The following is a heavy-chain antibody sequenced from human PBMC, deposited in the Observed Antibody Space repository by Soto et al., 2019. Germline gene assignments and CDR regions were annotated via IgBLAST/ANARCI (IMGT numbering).Heavy chain of an antibody. J-gene: IGHJ4*01. Sequence: PSQTLSLTCAMTGDSVSGNSAGWSWVRQSPSRGLEWLGRTYYRSKWYYEYAVSVRGRITINPDTSKNQYSLQLNSVTPEDTAVYFCARGEQYSGRIFDYWGQGTLVTVSS. CDR2: TYYRSKWYY. D-gene: IGHD1-26*01. V-gene: IGHV6-1*01. CDR1: GDSVSGNSAG. CDR3: ARGEQYSGRIFDY.